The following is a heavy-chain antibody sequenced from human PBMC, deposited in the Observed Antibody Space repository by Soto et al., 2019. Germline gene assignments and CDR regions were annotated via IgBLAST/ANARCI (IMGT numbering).Heavy chain of an antibody. Sequence: EVQLVESGGGLVQPGRSLRLSCAASGFIFDEYAMHWVRQAPGKGLEWVSGIRWNSGNIGSADSVKGRCTISRDNAKNPRYLQRHRVRRQGTACDYFAEGAQAQVFGCNDYCGQGTRVTVSS. J-gene: IGHJ4*02. CDR2: IRWNSGNI. D-gene: IGHD3-10*01. CDR3: AEGAQAQVFGCNDY. CDR1: GFIFDEYA. V-gene: IGHV3-9*01.